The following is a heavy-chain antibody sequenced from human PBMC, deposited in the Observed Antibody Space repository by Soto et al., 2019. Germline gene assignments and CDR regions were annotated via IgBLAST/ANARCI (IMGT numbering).Heavy chain of an antibody. CDR1: GGTFSSYT. CDR2: IIPILGIA. J-gene: IGHJ4*02. V-gene: IGHV1-69*02. CDR3: ARGRTTTVTPAGHY. Sequence: QVQLVQSGAEVKKPGSSVKVSCKASGGTFSSYTISWVRQAPGQGLEWMGRIIPILGIANYAQKLQGRVTITADKTTSTGYMEPSRLRSEGRAVYYCARGRTTTVTPAGHYWGQGTLVTVSS. D-gene: IGHD4-17*01.